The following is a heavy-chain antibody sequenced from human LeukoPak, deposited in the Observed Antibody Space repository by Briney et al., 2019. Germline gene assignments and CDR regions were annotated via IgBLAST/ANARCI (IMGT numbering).Heavy chain of an antibody. CDR3: ARDRIRGYSYGITNYFDY. V-gene: IGHV1-69*05. Sequence: SVKISCKASGGTFSSYAISWVRQAPGQGLEWMGRIIPIFGSANYAQKFQGRVTITTDESTSTAYMELSSLRSEDTAVYYCARDRIRGYSYGITNYFDYWGQGTLVTVSS. J-gene: IGHJ4*02. CDR2: IIPIFGSA. D-gene: IGHD5-18*01. CDR1: GGTFSSYA.